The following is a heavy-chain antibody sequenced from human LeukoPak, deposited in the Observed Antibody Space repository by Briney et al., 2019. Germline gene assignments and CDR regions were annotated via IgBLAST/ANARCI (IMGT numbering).Heavy chain of an antibody. CDR1: GYTFTSYY. D-gene: IGHD2-2*01. Sequence: GASVKVSCKASGYTFTSYYMHWVRQAPGQGLEWMGIINPSGGSTSYAQKFQGRVTMTTDTSTSTAYMELRSLRSDDTAVYYCTRDFDNPENSCPSTSCIDVWGQGATVTVSS. V-gene: IGHV1-46*01. CDR3: TRDFDNPENSCPSTSCIDV. CDR2: INPSGGST. J-gene: IGHJ6*02.